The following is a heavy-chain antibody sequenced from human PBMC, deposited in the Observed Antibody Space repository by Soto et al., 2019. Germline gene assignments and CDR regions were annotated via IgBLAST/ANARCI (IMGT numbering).Heavy chain of an antibody. CDR1: GFTFTSSA. CDR2: IAVGSGNT. D-gene: IGHD3-10*01. CDR3: AAGINYYGSGKNHYYYYGMDV. Sequence: SVKVSCKASGFTFTSSAVQWVRQARGQRLEWIGWIAVGSGNTNYAQKFQERVTITRDMSTSTAYMELSSLRSEDTAVYYCAAGINYYGSGKNHYYYYGMDVWGQGTTVTVSS. J-gene: IGHJ6*02. V-gene: IGHV1-58*01.